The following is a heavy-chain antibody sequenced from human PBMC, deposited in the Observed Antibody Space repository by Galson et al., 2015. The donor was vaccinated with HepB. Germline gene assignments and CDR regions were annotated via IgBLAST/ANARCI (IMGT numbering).Heavy chain of an antibody. V-gene: IGHV3-23*01. CDR3: ANGGLSGSCRASSCYTERFES. CDR1: GFTFSNYG. D-gene: IGHD2-2*02. Sequence: SLRLSCAASGFTFSNYGMSWVRQAPGKGLEWVSSISSSDDTTYYADSVKGRFTISRDNSKNTLYLQMNSLRAEDTAVYHCANGGLSGSCRASSCYTERFESWGQGILVTVSS. J-gene: IGHJ4*02. CDR2: ISSSDDTT.